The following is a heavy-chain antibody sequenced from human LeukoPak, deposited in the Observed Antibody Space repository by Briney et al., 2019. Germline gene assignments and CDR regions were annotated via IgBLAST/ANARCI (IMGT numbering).Heavy chain of an antibody. V-gene: IGHV1-24*01. CDR2: FDPEDGET. Sequence: GASVKVSCKVSGYTLTELSMHWVRQAPGKGLEWMGGFDPEDGETIYAQEFQGRVTMTEDTSTDTAYMELSSLRSEDTAVYYCATVRYCSGGSCYPSGWFDPWGQGTLVTVSS. J-gene: IGHJ5*02. CDR3: ATVRYCSGGSCYPSGWFDP. D-gene: IGHD2-15*01. CDR1: GYTLTELS.